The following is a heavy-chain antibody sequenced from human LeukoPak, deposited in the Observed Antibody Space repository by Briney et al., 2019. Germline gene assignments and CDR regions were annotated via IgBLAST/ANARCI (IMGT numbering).Heavy chain of an antibody. CDR1: GYTFTSYY. J-gene: IGHJ6*03. V-gene: IGHV1-46*01. D-gene: IGHD1-26*01. CDR3: ARDSEISIVGAPVYYYYYMDV. CDR2: INPSGGST. Sequence: ASVKVSCKASGYTFTSYYMHWVRQAPGQGLEWMGIINPSGGSTSYAQKFQGRVTMTRDMSTSTVYMELSSLRSEDTAVYYCARDSEISIVGAPVYYYYYMDVWGKGTTVTVSS.